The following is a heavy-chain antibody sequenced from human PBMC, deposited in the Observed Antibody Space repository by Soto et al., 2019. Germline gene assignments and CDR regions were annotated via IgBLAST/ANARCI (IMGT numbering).Heavy chain of an antibody. D-gene: IGHD6-13*01. CDR3: AGHSSSWYDY. CDR2: IYYSGST. Sequence: SETLSLTCTVSGGSISSYYWSWIRQPPGKGLEWIGYIYYSGSTNYNPSLKSRVTISVDTSKNQFSLKLSSVTAADTAVYYCAGHSSSWYDYWGQGTLVTVSS. CDR1: GGSISSYY. V-gene: IGHV4-59*08. J-gene: IGHJ4*02.